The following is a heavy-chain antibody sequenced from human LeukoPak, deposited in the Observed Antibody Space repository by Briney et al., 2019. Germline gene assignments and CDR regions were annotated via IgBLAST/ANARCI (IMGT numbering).Heavy chain of an antibody. Sequence: SETLSLTCTVSGYSISSGYYWGWIRPPPGKGLEWIGSIYHSGSTYYNPSLKSRVTISVDTSKNQFSLKLSSVTAADTAVYYCARGLGGAPTTVLSWGQGTLVTVSS. CDR2: IYHSGST. J-gene: IGHJ5*02. CDR1: GYSISSGYY. CDR3: ARGLGGAPTTVLS. V-gene: IGHV4-38-2*02. D-gene: IGHD4-17*01.